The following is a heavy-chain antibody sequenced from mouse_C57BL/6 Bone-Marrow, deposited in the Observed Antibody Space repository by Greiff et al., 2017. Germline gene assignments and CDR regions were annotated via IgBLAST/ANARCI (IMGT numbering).Heavy chain of an antibody. CDR3: ARGGSYGWFGY. V-gene: IGHV1-80*01. CDR1: GYAFSSYW. J-gene: IGHJ3*01. CDR2: IYPGDGDT. Sequence: VKLQESGPELVKPGASVKISCKASGYAFSSYWMNWVKQRPGKGLEWIGRIYPGDGDTNYNGKFKGKATLTADKSSSTAYMQLSSLTSEDSAVYFCARGGSYGWFGYWGQGTLVTVSA. D-gene: IGHD1-1*02.